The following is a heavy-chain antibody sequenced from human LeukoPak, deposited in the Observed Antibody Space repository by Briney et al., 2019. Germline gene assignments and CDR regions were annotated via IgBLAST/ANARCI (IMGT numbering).Heavy chain of an antibody. Sequence: ASVMVSCKASGYTFTDYYMHWVRQAPGQGFEWMGWINPNDGDTNYAQKFQGRVTMTRDTSISTAHMEVSRLRSDDTAVYYCARANFLYCSSSTCLFDCWGQGTLVTVSS. CDR1: GYTFTDYY. CDR3: ARANFLYCSSSTCLFDC. V-gene: IGHV1-2*02. D-gene: IGHD2-2*01. CDR2: INPNDGDT. J-gene: IGHJ4*02.